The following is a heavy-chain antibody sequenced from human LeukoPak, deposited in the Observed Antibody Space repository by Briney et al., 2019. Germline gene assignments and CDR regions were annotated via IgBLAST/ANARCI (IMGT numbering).Heavy chain of an antibody. V-gene: IGHV4-59*01. D-gene: IGHD4-23*01. J-gene: IGHJ4*02. CDR2: INYSGST. CDR1: GGSISCYY. CDR3: AREGYGGNSLDQ. Sequence: SETLSLTCSISGGSISCYYWSWIRQPPGKGLEWIGNINYSGSTTYNPSLEGRVTISVDTSKNQFSLKVISVTAADTALYYCAREGYGGNSLDQWGQGTLVRVSS.